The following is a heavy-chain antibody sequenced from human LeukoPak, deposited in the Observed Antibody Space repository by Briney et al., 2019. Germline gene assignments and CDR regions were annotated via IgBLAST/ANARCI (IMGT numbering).Heavy chain of an antibody. CDR1: GGSISSGGYY. D-gene: IGHD5-18*01. V-gene: IGHV4-31*03. Sequence: SETLSLTCTVSGGSISSGGYYWSWIRQRPGKGLEWIGHIHYRGSAYYNPSLKSRVTISVDTSKNQFSLKLSSVTAADTAVYYCARVHSNYLQLWLSHFDYWGQGTLVTVSS. CDR3: ARVHSNYLQLWLSHFDY. J-gene: IGHJ4*02. CDR2: IHYRGSA.